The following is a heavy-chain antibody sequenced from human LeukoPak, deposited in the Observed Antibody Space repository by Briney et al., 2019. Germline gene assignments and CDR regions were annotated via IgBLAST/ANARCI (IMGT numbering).Heavy chain of an antibody. CDR1: GGSISSYY. V-gene: IGHV4-59*01. CDR3: ARGGGYSYGYDY. J-gene: IGHJ4*02. CDR2: IYYSGST. D-gene: IGHD5-18*01. Sequence: SETLSLTCTVSGGSISSYYWSWIRQPPGKGLEWIGYIYYSGSTNYNPSLKSRVTISVATSKNQFSLKLSSVTAADTAVYYCARGGGYSYGYDYWGQGTLVTVSS.